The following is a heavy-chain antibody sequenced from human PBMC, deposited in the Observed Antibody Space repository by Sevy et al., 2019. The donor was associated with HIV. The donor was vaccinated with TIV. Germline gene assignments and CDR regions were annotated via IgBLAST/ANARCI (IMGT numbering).Heavy chain of an antibody. CDR1: GFTFSGSA. D-gene: IGHD3-3*02. CDR2: IRSKANSYAT. Sequence: GGSLRLSCAASGFTFSGSAMHWVRQASGKGLEWVGRIRSKANSYATAYAASVKGRFTMSRDDSKNTAYLQMNSLKTEDTAVYYCTRLSISDYWGQGTLVTVSS. J-gene: IGHJ4*02. CDR3: TRLSISDY. V-gene: IGHV3-73*01.